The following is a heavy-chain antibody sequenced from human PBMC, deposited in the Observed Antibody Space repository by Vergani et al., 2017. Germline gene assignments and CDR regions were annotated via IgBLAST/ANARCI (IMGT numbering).Heavy chain of an antibody. D-gene: IGHD1-1*01. J-gene: IGHJ1*01. Sequence: QVHLLESGGGVVQPGRSLRLSCVVSGFTSSYYGMHWVRQAPGKGLEWVAVISYDGTQKYYADYVKGRFTISRDNSKSTLYLQMNSLRTEDTAVYYCATKSCGTPGCQIGYFREWGQGTLVTVSS. V-gene: IGHV3-30*03. CDR2: ISYDGTQK. CDR3: ATKSCGTPGCQIGYFRE. CDR1: GFTSSYYG.